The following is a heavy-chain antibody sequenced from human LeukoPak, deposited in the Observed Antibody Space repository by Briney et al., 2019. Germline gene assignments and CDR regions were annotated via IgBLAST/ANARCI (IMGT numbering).Heavy chain of an antibody. CDR2: IKQDGSVK. CDR3: ARDPESSAFDL. CDR1: GFTFSTYW. Sequence: PGGSLRLSCAASGFTFSTYWMSWVRQTPEKGLEFVANIKQDGSVKNHMDSLKGRSTISRDNARESLYLEINSLRADDTAVYYCARDPESSAFDLWGQGALVTVSS. J-gene: IGHJ4*02. V-gene: IGHV3-7*01. D-gene: IGHD5/OR15-5a*01.